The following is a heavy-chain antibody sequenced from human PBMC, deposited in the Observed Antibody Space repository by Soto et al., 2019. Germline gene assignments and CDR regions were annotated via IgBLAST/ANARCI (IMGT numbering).Heavy chain of an antibody. Sequence: SETLSLTCTVSGDSITSNSYFWAWIRQPPGKGLEWIGSIYYSGTTYYNPSLKSRVTISVDRSKNQFSLKVTSVTVADTAVYYCARLGGYCSSTSCYGYYGMDVWGQGTTVTVSS. CDR2: IYYSGTT. CDR3: ARLGGYCSSTSCYGYYGMDV. CDR1: GDSITSNSYF. D-gene: IGHD2-2*01. V-gene: IGHV4-39*01. J-gene: IGHJ6*02.